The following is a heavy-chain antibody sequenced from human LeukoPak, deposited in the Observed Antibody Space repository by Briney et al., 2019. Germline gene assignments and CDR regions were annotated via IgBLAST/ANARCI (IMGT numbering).Heavy chain of an antibody. Sequence: GGAPRTSFSAPGFTFSDYYMSWIRPAPGKGLEGVSYISSSGSTIYYADSVKGRFTISRDNAKNSLYLQMNSLRAEDTAVYYCARDSSGYFEVYFDYWGQGTLVTVSS. D-gene: IGHD3-22*01. CDR3: ARDSSGYFEVYFDY. CDR1: GFTFSDYY. J-gene: IGHJ4*02. V-gene: IGHV3-11*01. CDR2: ISSSGSTI.